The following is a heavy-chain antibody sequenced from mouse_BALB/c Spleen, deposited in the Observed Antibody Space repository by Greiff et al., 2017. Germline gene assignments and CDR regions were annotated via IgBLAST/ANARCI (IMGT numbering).Heavy chain of an antibody. V-gene: IGHV5-15*02. CDR1: GFTFSDYG. CDR3: ARAPTALYYAMDY. CDR2: ISNLAYSI. J-gene: IGHJ4*01. D-gene: IGHD1-2*01. Sequence: EVQVVESGGGLVQPGGSRKLSCAASGFTFSDYGMAWVRQAPGKGPEWVAFISNLAYSIYYADTVTGRFTISRENAKNTLYLEMSSLRSEDTAMYYCARAPTALYYAMDYWGQGTSVTVSS.